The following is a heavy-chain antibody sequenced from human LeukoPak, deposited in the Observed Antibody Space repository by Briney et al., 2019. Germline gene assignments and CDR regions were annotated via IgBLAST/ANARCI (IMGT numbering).Heavy chain of an antibody. Sequence: PGGSLRLSCAASGFTFSSYGMHWVRQAPGKGLEWVAFIRYDGSNKYYADSVKGRFTISRDNSKNTLYLQMNSLRAEDTAVYYCAKLYSGSYPYYYYMDVWGKGTTVTVSS. J-gene: IGHJ6*03. CDR3: AKLYSGSYPYYYYMDV. V-gene: IGHV3-30*02. D-gene: IGHD1-26*01. CDR2: IRYDGSNK. CDR1: GFTFSSYG.